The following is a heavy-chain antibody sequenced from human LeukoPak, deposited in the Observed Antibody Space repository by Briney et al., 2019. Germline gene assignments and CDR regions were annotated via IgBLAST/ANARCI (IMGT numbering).Heavy chain of an antibody. CDR1: GFTFSSYS. J-gene: IGHJ4*02. D-gene: IGHD1-1*01. CDR3: ASLGSGGYFDS. Sequence: GGPLRLSCAASGFTFSSYSMNWVRQAPGKGLEWVSSISSSSSYIYYADSVKRRFTISRDNAKNSLYLQMNSLRAEDTAVYYCASLGSGGYFDSWGQGTLVTVSS. CDR2: ISSSSSYI. V-gene: IGHV3-21*01.